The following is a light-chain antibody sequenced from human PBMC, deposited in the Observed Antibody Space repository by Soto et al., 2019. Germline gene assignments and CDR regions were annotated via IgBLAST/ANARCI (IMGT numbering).Light chain of an antibody. CDR3: SSYTSSSRNV. V-gene: IGLV2-14*01. Sequence: QSALTQPASVSGSPGQSITISCTGTSSDVGGYNYVSWYQQHPGNAPKLMIYDVSNRPSGVSNRFSGSKSGNTASLTISGLQAEDEADYYCSSYTSSSRNVFGTGTKLTVL. CDR2: DVS. CDR1: SSDVGGYNY. J-gene: IGLJ1*01.